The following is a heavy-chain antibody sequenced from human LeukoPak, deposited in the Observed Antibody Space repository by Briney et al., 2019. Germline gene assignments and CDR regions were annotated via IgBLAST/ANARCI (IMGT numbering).Heavy chain of an antibody. V-gene: IGHV3-49*04. CDR1: GFTFSDYY. Sequence: GGSLRLSCAASGFTFSDYYMSWVRQAPGKGLEWVGFIRSIAYGVTTEYAASVKGRFTISRDDSKSIAYLQMNSLKTEDTAVYYRSRADYYGSGSPISLDVWGKGTTVTVFS. CDR3: SRADYYGSGSPISLDV. J-gene: IGHJ6*04. CDR2: IRSIAYGVTT. D-gene: IGHD3-10*01.